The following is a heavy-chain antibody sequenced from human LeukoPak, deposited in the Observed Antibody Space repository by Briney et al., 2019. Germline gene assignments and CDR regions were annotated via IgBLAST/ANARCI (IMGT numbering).Heavy chain of an antibody. Sequence: PGGSLRLSCAASGFTVSSNYMSWVRQARGKGLEWVSAINGDGSSTYYADSVKGRFTISRDNSNNTLFLQMNSLRVEDTAVYYCAKWGAQSGSYRVVDSWGRGTLVTVSS. V-gene: IGHV3-23*01. CDR3: AKWGAQSGSYRVVDS. J-gene: IGHJ4*02. CDR2: INGDGSST. D-gene: IGHD3-10*01. CDR1: GFTVSSNY.